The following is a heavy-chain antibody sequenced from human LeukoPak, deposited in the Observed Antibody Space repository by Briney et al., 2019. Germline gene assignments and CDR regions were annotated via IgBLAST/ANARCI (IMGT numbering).Heavy chain of an antibody. Sequence: SETLSLTCTVSGGSISSSSYYWGWLRQPPGKGLEWIGSIYYSGSTYYNPSLKSRVTISVDTSKNQFSLKLSSVTAADTAVYYCARRVGTTGRNWFDPWGQGTLVTVSS. D-gene: IGHD1-7*01. CDR2: IYYSGST. V-gene: IGHV4-39*01. J-gene: IGHJ5*02. CDR1: GGSISSSSYY. CDR3: ARRVGTTGRNWFDP.